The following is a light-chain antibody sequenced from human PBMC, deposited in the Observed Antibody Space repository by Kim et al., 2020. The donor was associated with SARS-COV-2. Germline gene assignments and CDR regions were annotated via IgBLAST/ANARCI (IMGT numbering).Light chain of an antibody. CDR1: ESISIN. Sequence: SPGERATPSCRASESISINLAWYQQKPGQPPRLLMYGASTRATGVPARFSGGGSGTEFTLTISSLQSDDCAIYYCQQYDDWPPITFGGGTKVDIK. V-gene: IGKV3-15*01. J-gene: IGKJ4*01. CDR2: GAS. CDR3: QQYDDWPPIT.